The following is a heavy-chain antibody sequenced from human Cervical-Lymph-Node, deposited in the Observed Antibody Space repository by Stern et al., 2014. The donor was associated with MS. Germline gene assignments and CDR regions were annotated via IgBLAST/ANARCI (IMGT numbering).Heavy chain of an antibody. V-gene: IGHV1-18*01. CDR1: GYTFSSYG. CDR3: ARGGSSSSYYHY. D-gene: IGHD6-13*01. J-gene: IGHJ4*02. Sequence: VQLVQSGAEVKKPGASVKGSCKAAGYTFSSYGISWVRQAPGKGLEWMGWISAYNGNTNYVEKFQGRVTMTTDTSTSTAYMELRSLRSDDTAVYYCARGGSSSSYYHYWGQGTLVTVSS. CDR2: ISAYNGNT.